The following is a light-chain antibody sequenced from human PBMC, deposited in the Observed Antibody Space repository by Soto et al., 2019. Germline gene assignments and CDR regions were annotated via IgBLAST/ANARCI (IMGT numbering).Light chain of an antibody. CDR1: HSISSW. Sequence: DIQMTQSPSTLSAPVGDRVTITCRASHSISSWLAWYQQKPGTAPKLLIYHASTLESGVPSRFSGSGSGTEFTLTISSLQPDDFATYYCQQYNSYSFGQGTKVDIK. CDR3: QQYNSYS. CDR2: HAS. V-gene: IGKV1-5*01. J-gene: IGKJ1*01.